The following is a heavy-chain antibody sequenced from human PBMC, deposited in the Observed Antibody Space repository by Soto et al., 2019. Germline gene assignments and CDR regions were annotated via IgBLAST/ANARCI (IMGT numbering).Heavy chain of an antibody. CDR3: ARVWDPDYGDYVDLGAAFDI. D-gene: IGHD4-17*01. J-gene: IGHJ3*02. V-gene: IGHV6-1*01. CDR1: GDSVSSNSAA. CDR2: TYYRSKWYN. Sequence: SQTLSLTCAISGDSVSSNSAAWNWIRQSPSRGLEWLGRTYYRSKWYNDYAVSVKSRITINPDTSKNQFSLQLNSVTPEDTAVYYCARVWDPDYGDYVDLGAAFDIWGQGTMVTVSS.